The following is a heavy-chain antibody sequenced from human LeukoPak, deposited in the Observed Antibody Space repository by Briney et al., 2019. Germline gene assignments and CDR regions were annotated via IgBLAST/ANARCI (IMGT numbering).Heavy chain of an antibody. V-gene: IGHV5-51*01. CDR3: ARHGAGYN. Sequence: GESLKISCKGSGYRFTSFWIGWVRQMPGKGLEWMGIIYPADSDTRYSPSLQGQVTISADKSINTAYLQWSSLKASDTAMYFCARHGAGYNWGQGTLVTVSS. CDR2: IYPADSDT. CDR1: GYRFTSFW. J-gene: IGHJ4*02. D-gene: IGHD5-24*01.